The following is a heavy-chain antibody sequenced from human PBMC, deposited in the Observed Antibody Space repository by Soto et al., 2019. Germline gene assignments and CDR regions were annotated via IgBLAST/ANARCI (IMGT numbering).Heavy chain of an antibody. CDR3: ASWRGIAVAGHPLGY. D-gene: IGHD6-19*01. Sequence: ASVKVSCKASGYTFTSYGISWVRQAPGQGLEWMGWISAYNGNTNYAQKLQGRVTMTTDTSTSTAYMELRSLRSDDTAVYYCASWRGIAVAGHPLGYWGQGTLVTVSS. V-gene: IGHV1-18*01. CDR2: ISAYNGNT. CDR1: GYTFTSYG. J-gene: IGHJ4*02.